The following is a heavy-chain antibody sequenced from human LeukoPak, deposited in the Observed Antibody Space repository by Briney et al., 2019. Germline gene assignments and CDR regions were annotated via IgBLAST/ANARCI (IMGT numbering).Heavy chain of an antibody. CDR1: AFTFRSYA. CDR2: ITDSGGNT. D-gene: IGHD1-26*01. CDR3: AQGSGDTYYREFDY. Sequence: GGSLRLSCAASAFTFRSYAMNCVRQAPGKGLEWVSGITDSGGNTYYADSVKGRFTISRDNSNNMVYPQMNSLRAEDMAKYYFAQGSGDTYYREFDYWGQGILVTVSS. J-gene: IGHJ4*02. V-gene: IGHV3-23*01.